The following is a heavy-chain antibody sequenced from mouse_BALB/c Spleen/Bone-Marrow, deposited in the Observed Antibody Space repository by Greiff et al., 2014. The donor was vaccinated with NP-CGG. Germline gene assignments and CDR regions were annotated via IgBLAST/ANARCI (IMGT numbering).Heavy chain of an antibody. CDR2: IWAGGST. Sequence: VQLQQSGPGLVAPSQNLSNTCTVSGFSLTSYGVHWVRQPPGKGLEWLGVIWAGGSTNYNSALMSRLSISKDNSKSQVFLKMNSLQTDDTAMYYCARDRSYYGMDYWGQGTSVTVSS. CDR1: GFSLTSYG. J-gene: IGHJ4*01. CDR3: ARDRSYYGMDY. V-gene: IGHV2-9*02.